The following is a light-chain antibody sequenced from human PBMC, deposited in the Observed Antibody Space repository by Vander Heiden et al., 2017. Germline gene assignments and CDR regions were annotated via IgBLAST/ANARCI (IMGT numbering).Light chain of an antibody. J-gene: IGKJ2*01. V-gene: IGKV1-39*01. CDR2: AAS. Sequence: DIQLTQSPSSLSASVGDRATITCRASPCVSSDLNWYQQKPGKAPKLLIYAASSLQSGVPARFSGSGSGTDFTLTISSLKPEDFATYYCQQNCSTPYTFGQGTKLDIK. CDR1: PCVSSD. CDR3: QQNCSTPYT.